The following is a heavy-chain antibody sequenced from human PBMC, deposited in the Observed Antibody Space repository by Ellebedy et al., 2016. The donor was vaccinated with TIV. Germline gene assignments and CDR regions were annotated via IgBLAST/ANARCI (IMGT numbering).Heavy chain of an antibody. CDR3: AKEVGVHGTPYFDS. J-gene: IGHJ4*02. CDR2: ITGGGDNT. V-gene: IGHV3-23*01. Sequence: GESLKISCAASGFTFSSYAMSWVRQAPGKGLEWVSTITGGGDNTYYADSVKGRFTISRDNSKNTLFLQMNSLRVEDTAIYYCAKEVGVHGTPYFDSWGQGTLVPVSS. D-gene: IGHD3-22*01. CDR1: GFTFSSYA.